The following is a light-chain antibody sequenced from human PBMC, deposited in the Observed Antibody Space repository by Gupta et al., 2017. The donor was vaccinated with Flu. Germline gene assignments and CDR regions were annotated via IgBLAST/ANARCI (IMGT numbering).Light chain of an antibody. CDR2: GGS. CDR3: LQCRHWPS. V-gene: IGKV3D-11*01. J-gene: IGKJ1*01. Sequence: CMLSSDGSGYLDWYQRKPGQTPLLLIPGGSNRAAGVPARFSGSGSGTDFTLTISSVEAEDSEVYYCLQCRHWPSFGQGTRVEIK. CDR1: SDGSGY.